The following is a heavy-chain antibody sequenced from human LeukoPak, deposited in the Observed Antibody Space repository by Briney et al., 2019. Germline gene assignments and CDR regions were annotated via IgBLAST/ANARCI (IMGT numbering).Heavy chain of an antibody. CDR2: ISYSGGT. CDR3: ARILIEAASGSFDI. J-gene: IGHJ3*02. Sequence: SETLSLTCTVSGGSISSYFWSWIRQPPGKGLEWIGYISYSGGTNYNPSLKSRVTISVDTSKSQFSLKLSSVTAADTAVYYCARILIEAASGSFDIWGQGTMVTVSS. V-gene: IGHV4-59*01. D-gene: IGHD6-13*01. CDR1: GGSISSYF.